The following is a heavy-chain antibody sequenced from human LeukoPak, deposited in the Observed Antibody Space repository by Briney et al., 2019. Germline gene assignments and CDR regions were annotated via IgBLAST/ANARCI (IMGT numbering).Heavy chain of an antibody. CDR3: ARGLEVEYGSGSYPWAFDI. CDR2: INHSGST. V-gene: IGHV4-34*01. Sequence: SETLSLTCAVYGGSFSGYYWSWIRQPPGKGLEWIGEINHSGSTIYNPSLKSRVTISVDTSKNQFSLKLSSVTAADTAVYYCARGLEVEYGSGSYPWAFDIWGQGTMVTVSS. CDR1: GGSFSGYY. D-gene: IGHD3-10*01. J-gene: IGHJ3*02.